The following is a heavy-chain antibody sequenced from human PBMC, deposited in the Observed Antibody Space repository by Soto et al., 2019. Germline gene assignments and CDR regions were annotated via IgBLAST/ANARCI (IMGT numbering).Heavy chain of an antibody. V-gene: IGHV3-30*18. CDR1: GFTFSNYG. J-gene: IGHJ4*02. D-gene: IGHD6-6*01. CDR2: ISYDGSNK. CDR3: ANPLIGGGSSYGY. Sequence: QVQLVESGGGVVQPGRSLRLSCAASGFTFSNYGMHWVRQAPGKGLEWVAVISYDGSNKYYADSVKGRFTISRDNSKNTLSLQMNSLRGEETAVYYCANPLIGGGSSYGYWGQGALVTVSS.